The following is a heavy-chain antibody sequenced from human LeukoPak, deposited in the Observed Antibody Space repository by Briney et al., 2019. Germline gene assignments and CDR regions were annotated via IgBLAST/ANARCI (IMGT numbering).Heavy chain of an antibody. CDR2: INPNSGGT. D-gene: IGHD2-2*02. V-gene: IGHV1-2*06. CDR1: GYTFTGYY. Sequence: SVKVSCKASGYTFTGYYMHWVRQAPGQGLEWMGRINPNSGGTNYAQKFQGRVTMTRDTSISTAYMELSRLRSDDTAVYYCARELLVPAAIPYYYYGMDVWGQGTTVTVSS. J-gene: IGHJ6*02. CDR3: ARELLVPAAIPYYYYGMDV.